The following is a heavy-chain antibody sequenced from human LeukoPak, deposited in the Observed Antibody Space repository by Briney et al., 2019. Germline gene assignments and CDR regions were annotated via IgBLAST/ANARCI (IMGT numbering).Heavy chain of an antibody. CDR1: GFTFSNYW. CDR2: IKQGGSEK. V-gene: IGHV3-7*05. CDR3: ARAQKRGPYYFDY. J-gene: IGHJ4*02. Sequence: GGSLRLSCAASGFTFSNYWMSWVRQAPGKGLEWVANIKQGGSEKYYVDSVKGRFTISRDNAKNSLYLQMNGLRAEDTAVYYCARAQKRGPYYFDYWGQGTLVIVSS. D-gene: IGHD5-24*01.